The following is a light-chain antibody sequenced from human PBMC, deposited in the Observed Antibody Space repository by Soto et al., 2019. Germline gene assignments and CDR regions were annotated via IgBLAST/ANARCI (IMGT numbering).Light chain of an antibody. CDR3: AAWDDGRTGVR. Sequence: QSALPPPPSASGTPGPRVTISCSGSSSNVGSNTVNWYQRLAGTAPKLLLYSNEQRPSGVPDRFSGSKSGTSASLAISGLQSDDEAVYYCAAWDDGRTGVRFGGGTKLTVL. CDR1: SSNVGSNT. J-gene: IGLJ2*01. V-gene: IGLV1-44*01. CDR2: SNE.